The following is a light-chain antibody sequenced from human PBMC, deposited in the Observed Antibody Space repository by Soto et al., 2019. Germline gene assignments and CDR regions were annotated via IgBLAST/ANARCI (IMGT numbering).Light chain of an antibody. CDR3: QQYNSYST. J-gene: IGKJ2*01. V-gene: IGKV1-5*01. Sequence: DIQMTQSPSTLSASAGDRVTINCRASQSISSWLAWYQQKPGKAPKLLIYDASSLESGVSSRFSGRGSGTEFTLTISSLQPDDFATYYCQQYNSYSTFGQGTKLEIK. CDR2: DAS. CDR1: QSISSW.